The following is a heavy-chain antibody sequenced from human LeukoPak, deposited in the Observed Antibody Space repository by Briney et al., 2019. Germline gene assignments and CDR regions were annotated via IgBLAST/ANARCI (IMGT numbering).Heavy chain of an antibody. CDR3: ARDYKYAFDN. Sequence: PGGSLRLSCAASGFPFSDYSMNWVRQAPGKGLGWISYVGIDSGNTYYADSVKGRFTISADKAKNSLVLQMNSLRVEDRAVYYCARDYKYAFDNWGQGTLVTVSS. J-gene: IGHJ4*02. CDR2: VGIDSGNT. CDR1: GFPFSDYS. D-gene: IGHD5-24*01. V-gene: IGHV3-48*01.